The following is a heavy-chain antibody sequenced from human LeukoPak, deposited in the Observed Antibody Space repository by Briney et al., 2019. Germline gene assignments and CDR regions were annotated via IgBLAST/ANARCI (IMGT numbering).Heavy chain of an antibody. CDR2: IIPIFGTA. CDR3: ARVKRVPRDGYNSGSVYYFDY. D-gene: IGHD5-24*01. J-gene: IGHJ4*02. CDR1: GGTFSSYA. V-gene: IGHV1-69*13. Sequence: SVKVSCKASGGTFSSYAISWVRQAPGQGLEWMGGIIPIFGTANYAQKFQGRVTITADESTSTAYMELSSLRSEDTAVYYCARVKRVPRDGYNSGSVYYFDYWGQGTLVTVSS.